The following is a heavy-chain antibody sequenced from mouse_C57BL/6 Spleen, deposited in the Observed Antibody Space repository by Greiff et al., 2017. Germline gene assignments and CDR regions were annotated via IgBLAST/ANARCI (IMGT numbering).Heavy chain of an antibody. CDR2: ISSGGSYT. D-gene: IGHD1-1*01. V-gene: IGHV5-6*01. J-gene: IGHJ2*01. Sequence: EVQVVESGGDLVKPGGSLKLSCAASGFTFSSYGMSWVSQTPDKRLEWVATISSGGSYTYYPDSVKGRFTISRDNAKNTLYLQLSSLTSEDTAMYYCARYSYCSSPYYFDYGGQGTTLTVSS. CDR1: GFTFSSYG. CDR3: ARYSYCSSPYYFDY.